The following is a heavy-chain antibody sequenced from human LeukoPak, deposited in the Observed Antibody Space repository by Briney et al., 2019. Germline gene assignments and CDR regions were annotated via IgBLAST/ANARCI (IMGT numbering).Heavy chain of an antibody. Sequence: GGSLRLSCAASGFLFYNYAMHWVRRAPGKGLEWVAVISYDGSNKYYADSVKGRFTISRDNSKNTLYLQMNSLRAEDTAVYYCATTRYSSSWGYFDYWGQGTLVTVSS. J-gene: IGHJ4*02. CDR1: GFLFYNYA. CDR3: ATTRYSSSWGYFDY. CDR2: ISYDGSNK. D-gene: IGHD6-13*01. V-gene: IGHV3-30*03.